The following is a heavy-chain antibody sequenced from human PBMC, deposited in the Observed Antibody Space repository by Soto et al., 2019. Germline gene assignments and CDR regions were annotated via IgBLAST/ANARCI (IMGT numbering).Heavy chain of an antibody. CDR2: ISSSSSYI. V-gene: IGHV3-21*01. J-gene: IGHJ6*02. Sequence: EVQLVESGGGLVKPGGSLRLSCAASGFTFSSYSMNWVRQAPGKGLEWVSSISSSSSYIYYADSVKGRFTIARDNAKNSLYLQMNSLRAEDTAVYYCARDKLRYSYGLDRGRGYYYGMDVWGQGTTVTVSS. CDR1: GFTFSSYS. CDR3: ARDKLRYSYGLDRGRGYYYGMDV. D-gene: IGHD5-18*01.